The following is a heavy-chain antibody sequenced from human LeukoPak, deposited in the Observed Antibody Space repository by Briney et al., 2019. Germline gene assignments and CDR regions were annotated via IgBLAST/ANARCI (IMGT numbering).Heavy chain of an antibody. CDR2: INPNSGGT. Sequence: VASVKVSCKASGYTSTGYYMHWVRQAPGQGLEWMGWINPNSGGTSYAQKFQGRVTMTRDTSISTAYMELSRLRSDDTAVYYCARIPLTIFEDYWGQGTLVTVSS. D-gene: IGHD3-3*01. CDR3: ARIPLTIFEDY. CDR1: GYTSTGYY. J-gene: IGHJ4*02. V-gene: IGHV1-2*02.